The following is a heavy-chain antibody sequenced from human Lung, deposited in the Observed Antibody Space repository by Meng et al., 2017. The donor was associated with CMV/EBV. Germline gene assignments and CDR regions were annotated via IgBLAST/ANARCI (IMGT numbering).Heavy chain of an antibody. Sequence: ASVKVSCKASGYTFTSYGINWVRQAPGQGLEWMGWIRVYNGDTNYAQKFQGRVTMTTDTSTSTAYMELRSLRSDDTAVYYCARRGPTYCGVDCLAWFDPWGQGTLVTGSS. CDR2: IRVYNGDT. J-gene: IGHJ5*02. D-gene: IGHD2-21*01. CDR1: GYTFTSYG. V-gene: IGHV1-18*01. CDR3: ARRGPTYCGVDCLAWFDP.